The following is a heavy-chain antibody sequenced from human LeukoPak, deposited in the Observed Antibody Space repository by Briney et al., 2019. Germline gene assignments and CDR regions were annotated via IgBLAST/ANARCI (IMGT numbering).Heavy chain of an antibody. Sequence: SETLSLTCSVSGGSISSGYYYWGWIRQPPGKGLEWIGSIYYSGSTFYNPSLKSRVTISIDKSKNQFFLNLTSVTAADTALYYCARDRSGYSEYYFDYWGQGSLVTVSS. D-gene: IGHD5-18*01. CDR3: ARDRSGYSEYYFDY. CDR2: IYYSGST. J-gene: IGHJ4*02. CDR1: GGSISSGYYY. V-gene: IGHV4-39*07.